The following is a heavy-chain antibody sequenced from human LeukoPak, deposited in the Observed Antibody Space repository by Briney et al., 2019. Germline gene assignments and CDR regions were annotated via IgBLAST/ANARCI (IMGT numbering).Heavy chain of an antibody. CDR2: MNPNSGNT. J-gene: IGHJ5*02. CDR1: GYTFNSYD. V-gene: IGHV1-8*01. Sequence: GSVKVFCKASGYTFNSYDINWVRQDTGQGLEWMGWMNPNSGNTGYAQKFQGRVTMTRNTSISTAYMELSSLRSEDTAVYYWSRAKVICSGGSCYCRWFDPWGQGTLVTVSS. CDR3: SRAKVICSGGSCYCRWFDP. D-gene: IGHD2-15*01.